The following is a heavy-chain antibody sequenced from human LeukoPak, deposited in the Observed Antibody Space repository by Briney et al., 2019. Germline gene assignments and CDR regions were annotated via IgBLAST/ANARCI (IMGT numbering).Heavy chain of an antibody. CDR1: GGSISTYY. J-gene: IGHJ4*02. CDR3: ARWGRGYGDTLPPYFDY. V-gene: IGHV4-59*12. Sequence: PSETLSLTCTVSGGSISTYYWSWIRQPPGKGLEWIGNIYYSGSTIYNPSLKSRVTMSVDTSKNQFSLKLSSVTAADTAVYYCARWGRGYGDTLPPYFDYWGQGTLVTVSS. CDR2: IYYSGST. D-gene: IGHD4-17*01.